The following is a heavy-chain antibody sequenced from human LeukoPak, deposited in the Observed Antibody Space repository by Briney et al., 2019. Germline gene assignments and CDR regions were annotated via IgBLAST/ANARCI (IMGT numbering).Heavy chain of an antibody. Sequence: GASVKVSCKASGYTFTSYAMNWVRQAPGQGLEWMGWINTNTGNPTYAQGFTGRFVFSLDTSVSTAYLQISNLKAEDTAVYYCARGRDSSSWWGEYLGYWGQGTLVTVSS. D-gene: IGHD6-13*01. CDR1: GYTFTSYA. V-gene: IGHV7-4-1*02. CDR2: INTNTGNP. CDR3: ARGRDSSSWWGEYLGY. J-gene: IGHJ4*02.